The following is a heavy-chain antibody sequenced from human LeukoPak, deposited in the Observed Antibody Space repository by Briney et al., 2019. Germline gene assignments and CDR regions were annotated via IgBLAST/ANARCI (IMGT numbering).Heavy chain of an antibody. Sequence: PSETLSLTCTVSGGSISSYYWSWIRQPPGKGLEWIGYIYYSGSTNYNPSLKSRVTISVDTSRNQFSLKLSSVTAADTAVYYCARGNEPLQPFDYWGQGTLVTVSS. CDR3: ARGNEPLQPFDY. CDR1: GGSISSYY. CDR2: IYYSGST. J-gene: IGHJ4*02. D-gene: IGHD1-1*01. V-gene: IGHV4-59*01.